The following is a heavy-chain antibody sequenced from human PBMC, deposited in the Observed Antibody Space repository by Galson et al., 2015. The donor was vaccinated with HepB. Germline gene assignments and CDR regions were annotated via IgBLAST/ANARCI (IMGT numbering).Heavy chain of an antibody. Sequence: SVKVSCKVSGYTLTELSMHWVRQAPGKGLEWMGGFDPEDGETIYAQKFQGRVTMTEDTSTDTAYMELSSLRSEDTAVYYCASSPSTVVWTNEIYGMDVWGQGTTVTVSS. V-gene: IGHV1-24*01. J-gene: IGHJ6*02. CDR2: FDPEDGET. D-gene: IGHD4-23*01. CDR1: GYTLTELS. CDR3: ASSPSTVVWTNEIYGMDV.